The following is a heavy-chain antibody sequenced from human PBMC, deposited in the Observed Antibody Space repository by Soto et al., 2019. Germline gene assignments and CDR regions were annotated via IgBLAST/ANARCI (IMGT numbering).Heavy chain of an antibody. D-gene: IGHD6-6*01. Sequence: QVQLVESGGGVVQPGGSLRLSCEASGFNFNTYGMHWVHQSPGKGLEWVAIIWYEGSNKNYADSVKGRFAISRDNSKNTLWLQMNNLRDEDTAVYYCARDKGPVAARVSLDYWGQGTLVTVSS. CDR1: GFNFNTYG. J-gene: IGHJ4*02. CDR2: IWYEGSNK. CDR3: ARDKGPVAARVSLDY. V-gene: IGHV3-33*01.